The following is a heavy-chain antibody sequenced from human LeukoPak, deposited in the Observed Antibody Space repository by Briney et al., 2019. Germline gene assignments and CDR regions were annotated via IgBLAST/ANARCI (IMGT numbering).Heavy chain of an antibody. CDR1: GFTFSSYA. CDR3: ARGIGSSSPSDY. Sequence: PGGSLKLSCAASGFTFSSYAMHWVRQAPGKGLEWVAAISYDGSNKYYADSVKGRFTISRDNSKNTLYLQMNSLRAEDTAVYYCARGIGSSSPSDYWGQGTLVTVSS. D-gene: IGHD6-6*01. CDR2: ISYDGSNK. V-gene: IGHV3-30-3*01. J-gene: IGHJ4*02.